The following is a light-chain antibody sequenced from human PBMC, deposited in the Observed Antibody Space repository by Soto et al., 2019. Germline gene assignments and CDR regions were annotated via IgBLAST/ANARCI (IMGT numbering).Light chain of an antibody. CDR3: SSYSSSSTLFV. Sequence: LTQPASVSGSPGQSITISCTGTSSDVGAYKYVSWYQQHPGKAPKVMIYEVSNRPSGVSNRFSGSKSGNTASLTISGLQAEDEADYFCSSYSSSSTLFVFGTGTKVTVL. CDR2: EVS. V-gene: IGLV2-14*01. CDR1: SSDVGAYKY. J-gene: IGLJ1*01.